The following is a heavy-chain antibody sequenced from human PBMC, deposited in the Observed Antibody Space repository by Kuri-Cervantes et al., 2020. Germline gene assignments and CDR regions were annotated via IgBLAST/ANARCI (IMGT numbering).Heavy chain of an antibody. CDR3: ARDLELLWFGELLSFDY. J-gene: IGHJ4*02. CDR1: GFTFSFYS. CDR2: ISSSSTYI. Sequence: GGSLRLSCAASGFTFSFYSMNWVRQAPGKGLEWVSSISSSSTYIYYADSVKGRFTISRDNAKNSLYLQMNSLRAEDTAVYYCARDLELLWFGELLSFDYWGQGTLVTVSS. D-gene: IGHD3-10*01. V-gene: IGHV3-21*03.